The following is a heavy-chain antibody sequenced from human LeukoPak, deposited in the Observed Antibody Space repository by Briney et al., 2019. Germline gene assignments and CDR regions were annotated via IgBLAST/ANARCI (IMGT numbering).Heavy chain of an antibody. D-gene: IGHD2-15*01. CDR3: AVCSGGSCYSRSFDY. CDR1: GYTFTSYG. V-gene: IGHV1-69*05. Sequence: ASVKVSCKASGYTFTSYGISWVRQAPGQGLEWMGGIIRIFGTANYAQKFQGRVTITTDESTSTAYMELSSLRSEDTAVYYCAVCSGGSCYSRSFDYWGQGTLVTVSS. J-gene: IGHJ4*02. CDR2: IIRIFGTA.